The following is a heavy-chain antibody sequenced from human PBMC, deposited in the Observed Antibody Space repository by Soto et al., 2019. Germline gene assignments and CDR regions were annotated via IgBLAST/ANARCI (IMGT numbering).Heavy chain of an antibody. Sequence: SETLSLTCTVSGGSVSSGSYYWSWIRQPPGKGLEWIGYIYYSGSTNYNPSLKSRVTISVDTSKNQFSLKLSSVTAADTAVYYCARDLKLSTGTTTYNGFDPWGQGTLVTVSS. CDR2: IYYSGST. J-gene: IGHJ5*02. D-gene: IGHD1-1*01. CDR3: ARDLKLSTGTTTYNGFDP. V-gene: IGHV4-61*01. CDR1: GGSVSSGSYY.